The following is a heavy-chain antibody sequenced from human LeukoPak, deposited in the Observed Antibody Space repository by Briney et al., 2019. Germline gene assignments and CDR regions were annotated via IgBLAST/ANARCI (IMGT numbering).Heavy chain of an antibody. CDR3: ARDLHGDPGLFDY. D-gene: IGHD4-17*01. V-gene: IGHV4-59*01. Sequence: KPSETLSLTCTVSGGSISSYYWSWIRQPPGKGLEWIGYIYYSGSTNYNPSLKSRVTISVDTSKNQFSLKLSSVTAADTAVYYCARDLHGDPGLFDYGGKGTLVPVPS. CDR2: IYYSGST. CDR1: GGSISSYY. J-gene: IGHJ4*02.